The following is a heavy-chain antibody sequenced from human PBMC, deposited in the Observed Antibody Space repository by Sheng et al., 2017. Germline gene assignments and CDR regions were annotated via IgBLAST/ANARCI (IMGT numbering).Heavy chain of an antibody. V-gene: IGHV3-74*01. J-gene: IGHJ4*02. CDR1: GFTFSNYW. Sequence: EVQLVESGGGLVQPGGSLRLSCAASGFTFSNYWMHWVRQAPGKGLVWVSRINTDGSSTSYADPVKGRFTISRDNAKNTLYLQMNSLRAEDTAVYYCASLGIGPALFDYWGQGTLVTVS. CDR3: ASLGIGPALFDY. D-gene: IGHD3-16*01. CDR2: INTDGSST.